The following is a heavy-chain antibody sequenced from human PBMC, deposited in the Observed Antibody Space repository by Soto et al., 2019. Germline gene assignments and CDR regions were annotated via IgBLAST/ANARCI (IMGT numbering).Heavy chain of an antibody. D-gene: IGHD2-2*01. CDR1: GYTFIAYY. V-gene: IGHV1-2*02. Sequence: GASVKVSCKASGYTFIAYYMHWVRQAPGQGLEWMGWISPNSGDTNFAQKFQGRVTMTRDTSISTAYMELSRLKSDDTAIYYCARDMRVVVLPIDLDPAHYGIDVWGQGPTVTVYS. J-gene: IGHJ6*02. CDR2: ISPNSGDT. CDR3: ARDMRVVVLPIDLDPAHYGIDV.